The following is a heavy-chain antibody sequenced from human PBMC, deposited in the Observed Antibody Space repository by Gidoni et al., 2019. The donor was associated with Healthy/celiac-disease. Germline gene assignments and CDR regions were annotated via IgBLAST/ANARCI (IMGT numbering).Heavy chain of an antibody. Sequence: QVPLVQSGAEVKKPGSSVKVSCKASGGTFSSYAISWVRQAPGQGLEWMGGIIPIFGTANYAQKFQGRVTITTDKSTSTAYMELSSLRSEDTAVYYCARSSELKLRGSGPRSAFDIWGQGTMVTVSS. V-gene: IGHV1-69*06. J-gene: IGHJ3*02. D-gene: IGHD1-7*01. CDR2: IIPIFGTA. CDR1: GGTFSSYA. CDR3: ARSSELKLRGSGPRSAFDI.